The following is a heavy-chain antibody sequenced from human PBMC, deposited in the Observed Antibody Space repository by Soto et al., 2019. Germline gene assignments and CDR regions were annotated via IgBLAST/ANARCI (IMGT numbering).Heavy chain of an antibody. J-gene: IGHJ3*02. CDR3: ARGPLTMVRANDAFDI. CDR2: MNPNSGNT. CDR1: GYTFTSYD. Sequence: ASVKVSCKASGYTFTSYDINWVRQATGQGLERMGWMNPNSGNTGYAQKFQGRVTMTRNTSISTAYMELSSLRSEDTAVYYCARGPLTMVRANDAFDIWGQGTIVTVSS. D-gene: IGHD3-10*01. V-gene: IGHV1-8*01.